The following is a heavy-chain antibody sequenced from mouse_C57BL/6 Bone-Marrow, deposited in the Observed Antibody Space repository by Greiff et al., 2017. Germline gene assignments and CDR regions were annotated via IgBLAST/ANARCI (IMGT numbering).Heavy chain of an antibody. CDR2: ILPGSGST. CDR3: ARWLLPMDY. D-gene: IGHD2-3*01. Sequence: QVQLQQSGAELMKPGASVKLSCKATGYTFTGYWIEWVKQRPGHGLEWIGEILPGSGSTKYNKKFKGKATFTADTSFKPAYMQHSSLTTEDSAIYYCARWLLPMDYWGQGTSVTVSS. CDR1: GYTFTGYW. V-gene: IGHV1-9*01. J-gene: IGHJ4*01.